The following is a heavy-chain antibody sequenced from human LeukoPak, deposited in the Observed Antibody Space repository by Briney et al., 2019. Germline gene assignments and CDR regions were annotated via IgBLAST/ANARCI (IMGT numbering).Heavy chain of an antibody. CDR1: XFTFSDHY. CDR2: SRNRAKSYTT. Sequence: GGSLRLSCAVSXFTFSDHYMDWVRQAPGKGREWVGRSRNRAKSYTTDYAASVKGRFTISRDDSKSTLYLQMNSLETEDTAVYYCSRDATGDHWGQGTLVSVSS. J-gene: IGHJ4*02. V-gene: IGHV3-72*01. CDR3: SRDATGDH.